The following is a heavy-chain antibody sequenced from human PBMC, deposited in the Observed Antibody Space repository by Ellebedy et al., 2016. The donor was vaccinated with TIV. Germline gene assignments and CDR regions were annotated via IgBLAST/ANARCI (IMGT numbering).Heavy chain of an antibody. V-gene: IGHV1-2*02. CDR2: VNPDSGGT. CDR1: GYTFTDYY. CDR3: ARVGVRYSSSWHFDY. Sequence: AASVKVSCKASGYTFTDYYIHWVRHAPGQGLEWMGWVNPDSGGTNYAHKFQGRVTMTRDTSISTAYLELGRLKSDDTAVYYCARVGVRYSSSWHFDYWGQGTLVTASS. D-gene: IGHD6-13*01. J-gene: IGHJ4*02.